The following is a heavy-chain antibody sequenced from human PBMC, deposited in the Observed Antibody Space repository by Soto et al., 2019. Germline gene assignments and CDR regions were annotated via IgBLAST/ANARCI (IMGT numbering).Heavy chain of an antibody. V-gene: IGHV4-34*01. D-gene: IGHD3-9*01. CDR1: GGSFSGYY. J-gene: IGHJ6*02. CDR2: INHSGST. CDR3: ARGRGLRYGYYYYGMDV. Sequence: PSETLSLTCAVYGGSFSGYYWSWIHQPPGKGLEWIGEINHSGSTNYNPSLKSRVTISVDTSKNQFSLKLSSVTAADTAVYYCARGRGLRYGYYYYGMDVWGQGTTVTVSS.